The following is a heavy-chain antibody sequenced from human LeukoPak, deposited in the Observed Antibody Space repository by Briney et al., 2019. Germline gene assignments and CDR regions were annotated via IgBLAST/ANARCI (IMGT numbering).Heavy chain of an antibody. CDR1: GFTFNSYA. J-gene: IGHJ4*02. CDR2: ISGSGGTS. CDR3: AREDYYFDY. Sequence: GGSLRLSCAASGFTFNSYALSWVRQTPGKGLEWVSTISGSGGTSHYADSVKGRFTISRDNSKNTLYLQMNSLRAEDTAVYYCAREDYYFDYWGQGTLVTVSS. V-gene: IGHV3-23*01. D-gene: IGHD3/OR15-3a*01.